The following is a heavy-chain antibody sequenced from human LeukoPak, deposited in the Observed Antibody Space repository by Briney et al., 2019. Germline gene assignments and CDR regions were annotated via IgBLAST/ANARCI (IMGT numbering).Heavy chain of an antibody. D-gene: IGHD1-14*01. CDR1: GFTFRNYG. CDR3: ARDLNLPDAFDI. Sequence: PPGGSLRLSCAASGFTFRNYGMHWVRQAPGKGLEWVAVVWYDGGNKFYTDSVKGRFTASRDNFKNTLYLQMNSLRVEDTAVYYCARDLNLPDAFDIWGQGTTVTVSS. CDR2: VWYDGGNK. V-gene: IGHV3-33*01. J-gene: IGHJ3*02.